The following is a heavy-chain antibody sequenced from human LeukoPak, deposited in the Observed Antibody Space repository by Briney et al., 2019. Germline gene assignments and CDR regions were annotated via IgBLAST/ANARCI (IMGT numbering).Heavy chain of an antibody. Sequence: EGSLRLSCAASGFTFSDYSVNWVRQAPGKGLEWISYIGIDSGNTNYADSVKGRFTISGDKAKNSLYLQMNSLRVEDTAVYYCARDYKYAFDNWGQGTLVTVSS. CDR1: GFTFSDYS. J-gene: IGHJ4*02. CDR2: IGIDSGNT. CDR3: ARDYKYAFDN. D-gene: IGHD5-24*01. V-gene: IGHV3-48*01.